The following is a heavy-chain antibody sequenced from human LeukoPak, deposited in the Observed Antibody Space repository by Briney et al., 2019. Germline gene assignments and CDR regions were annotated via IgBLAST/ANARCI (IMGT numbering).Heavy chain of an antibody. CDR2: IRAGGDTT. V-gene: IGHV3-23*01. CDR1: GFTFGTYA. CDR3: AKSQYGDSHYLGDS. Sequence: GGSLRLSCAASGFTFGTYAMSWVRQAPGMGLEWVSSIRAGGDTTFYTDSVKGRFTISRDNFKSTLYLQLNSLTADDTAVYYCAKSQYGDSHYLGDSWGRGSLVIVSS. D-gene: IGHD1-26*01. J-gene: IGHJ4*02.